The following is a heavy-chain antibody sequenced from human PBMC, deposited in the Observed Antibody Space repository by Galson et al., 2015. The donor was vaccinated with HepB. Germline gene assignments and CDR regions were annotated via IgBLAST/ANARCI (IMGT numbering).Heavy chain of an antibody. CDR1: GFTFSNAW. CDR2: IKKKADGGTT. D-gene: IGHD1-26*01. J-gene: IGHJ4*02. CDR3: TTKGWGSGFGY. Sequence: SLRLSCAASGFTFSNAWMSWVRQAPGKGLEWVGRIKKKADGGTTDYAAPVKGRFTISRDDSGDTLYLQMNSLTTEDTAAYYCTTKGWGSGFGYWGQGTLVTVSS. V-gene: IGHV3-15*01.